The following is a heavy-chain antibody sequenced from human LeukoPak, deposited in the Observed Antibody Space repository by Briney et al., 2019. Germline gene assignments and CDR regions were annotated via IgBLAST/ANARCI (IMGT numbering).Heavy chain of an antibody. J-gene: IGHJ4*02. D-gene: IGHD5-18*01. CDR3: ARYRYSYGFDY. Sequence: ASVKVSCKTSGYSFTDYHVHWVRQAPGQGLEWMGWINAGNGNTKYSQKFQGRVTITRDTSASTAYMELSSLRSEDTAVYYCARYRYSYGFDYWGQGTLVTVSS. CDR2: INAGNGNT. CDR1: GYSFTDYH. V-gene: IGHV1-3*01.